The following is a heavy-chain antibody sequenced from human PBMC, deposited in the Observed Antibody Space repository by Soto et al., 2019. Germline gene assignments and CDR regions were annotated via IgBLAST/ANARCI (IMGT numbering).Heavy chain of an antibody. Sequence: ASETLSLTCAVSGGSISSGGYSWSWIRQPPGKGLEWIGYIYHSGSTYYNPSLKSRVTMSVDRSKNQFSLKLSSVTAADTAVYYCARSPADDLRDNWFDPWGQGTLVTVSS. J-gene: IGHJ5*02. D-gene: IGHD3-3*01. CDR3: ARSPADDLRDNWFDP. V-gene: IGHV4-30-2*01. CDR1: GGSISSGGYS. CDR2: IYHSGST.